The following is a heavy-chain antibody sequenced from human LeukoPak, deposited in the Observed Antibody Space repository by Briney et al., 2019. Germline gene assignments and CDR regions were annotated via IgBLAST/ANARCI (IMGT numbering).Heavy chain of an antibody. V-gene: IGHV3-23*01. J-gene: IGHJ3*02. CDR1: GFIFSDTA. D-gene: IGHD3-22*01. CDR3: AREGVYDNSGYNDALDI. Sequence: GGSLRLSCAASGFIFSDTAMSWVRWAPGKGLEWVSAISADGNGRFYTDSVKGRFTVSRDNSNNMLYLQMNSLRAEDTAVYYCAREGVYDNSGYNDALDIWGQGTQVTVST. CDR2: ISADGNGR.